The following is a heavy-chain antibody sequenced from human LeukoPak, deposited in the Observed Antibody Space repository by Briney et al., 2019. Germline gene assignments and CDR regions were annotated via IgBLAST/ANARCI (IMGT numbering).Heavy chain of an antibody. CDR3: AREDVVLVDAVRYYYYGMDV. V-gene: IGHV1-46*01. Sequence: GASVKVSCKASGYNFISYYMHWGRQAPGQGLGLMGIINPSGGSTSYAQKFQDRVTMTRDTSTSTVYMELSSLKSEDTAVYYCAREDVVLVDAVRYYYYGMDVWGQGTTVTVSS. D-gene: IGHD2-8*01. CDR1: GYNFISYY. J-gene: IGHJ6*02. CDR2: INPSGGST.